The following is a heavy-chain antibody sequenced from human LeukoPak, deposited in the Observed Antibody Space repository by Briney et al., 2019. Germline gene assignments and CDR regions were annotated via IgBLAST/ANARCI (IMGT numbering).Heavy chain of an antibody. Sequence: SETLSLTCAVYGGSFSGYYWSWIRQPPGKGLEWIGEINHSGSTNYNPSLKSRVTISVDTSKNQFSLKLSSVTAADTAVYYCARGLACNKSGGSSSCTFDPWGQGTLVTVSS. J-gene: IGHJ5*02. D-gene: IGHD6-13*01. CDR3: ARGLACNKSGGSSSCTFDP. V-gene: IGHV4-34*01. CDR2: INHSGST. CDR1: GGSFSGYY.